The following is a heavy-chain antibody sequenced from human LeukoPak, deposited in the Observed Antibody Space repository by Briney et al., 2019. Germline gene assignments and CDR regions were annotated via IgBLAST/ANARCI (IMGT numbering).Heavy chain of an antibody. J-gene: IGHJ3*02. CDR1: GGTFSSYA. V-gene: IGHV1-69*05. CDR2: IIPIFGTA. Sequence: SVKVSCKASGGTFSSYAISWVRQAPGQGLEWMGGIIPIFGTANYAQKFQGRVTMTRDTSISTAYMELSRLRSDDTAVYYCARVVDYYDSSAYWAHDAFDIWGQGTLVTVSS. D-gene: IGHD3-22*01. CDR3: ARVVDYYDSSAYWAHDAFDI.